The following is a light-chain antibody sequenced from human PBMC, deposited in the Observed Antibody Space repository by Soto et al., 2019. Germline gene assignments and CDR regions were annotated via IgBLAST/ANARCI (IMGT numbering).Light chain of an antibody. J-gene: IGKJ2*01. V-gene: IGKV1-5*01. CDR3: QQYDTYSYT. CDR2: DAS. CDR1: QSINSW. Sequence: DIQMTQSPSTLSASIGERVTITCRASQSINSWLAWYQQKPGKAPKLLIYDASNLASGVPSRFSGSGSGTEFTLVISSLQPGDFATYYCQQYDTYSYTFGQGTKLEI.